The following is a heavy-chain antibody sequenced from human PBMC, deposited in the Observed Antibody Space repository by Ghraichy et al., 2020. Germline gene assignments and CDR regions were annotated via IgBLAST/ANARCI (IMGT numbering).Heavy chain of an antibody. V-gene: IGHV1-24*01. CDR3: VSFGGVIVILNY. CDR2: FDPEDGET. Sequence: ASVKVSCNVSGYTLTELSMHWVRQAPGKGLEWMGGFDPEDGETIYAQKFQGRVTMTEDTSTDTAYMELSSLRSEDTAVYYCVSFGGVIVILNYWGQGTLVTVSS. J-gene: IGHJ4*02. D-gene: IGHD3-16*02. CDR1: GYTLTELS.